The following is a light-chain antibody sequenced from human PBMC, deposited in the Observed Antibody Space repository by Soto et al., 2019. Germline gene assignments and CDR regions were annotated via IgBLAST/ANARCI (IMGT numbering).Light chain of an antibody. J-gene: IGLJ1*01. V-gene: IGLV2-14*01. Sequence: QSVLTQPASVSGSPGQSITISCSATSSDIGGFNYVSWFQQHPGKVPKLIIYEVSNRPSGVSSRFSGSRSGKTASLTISGLQAEDEADYYCSSYTSISTYVFGTGTKVTVL. CDR2: EVS. CDR3: SSYTSISTYV. CDR1: SSDIGGFNY.